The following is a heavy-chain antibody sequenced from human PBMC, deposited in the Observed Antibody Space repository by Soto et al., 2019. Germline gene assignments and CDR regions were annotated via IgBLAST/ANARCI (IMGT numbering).Heavy chain of an antibody. CDR1: GYTFTRYT. J-gene: IGHJ5*02. CDR3: ARGIATGQLDP. D-gene: IGHD2-15*01. Sequence: ASVKVSCKASGYTFTRYTMNWVRQAPGQRLEWMGWINPDDGNTKSSQKFQDRVIITRDTSASTAYMDLSSLRSEDTAVYYCARGIATGQLDPWGQGTLVTVSS. V-gene: IGHV1-3*01. CDR2: INPDDGNT.